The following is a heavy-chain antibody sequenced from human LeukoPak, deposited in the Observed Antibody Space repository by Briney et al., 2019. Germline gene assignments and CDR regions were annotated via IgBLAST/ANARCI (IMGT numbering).Heavy chain of an antibody. CDR3: ARDATYYYDSSGYYYRYFDY. D-gene: IGHD3-22*01. V-gene: IGHV1-69*13. Sequence: GASVKVSFTASGGTFSIYAISWVRQAPGQGLEWMGGIIPIFGRANYAQKFQGRVTITADESTSTAYMELSSLRSEDTAVYYCARDATYYYDSSGYYYRYFDYWGQGTLVTVSS. CDR2: IIPIFGRA. J-gene: IGHJ4*02. CDR1: GGTFSIYA.